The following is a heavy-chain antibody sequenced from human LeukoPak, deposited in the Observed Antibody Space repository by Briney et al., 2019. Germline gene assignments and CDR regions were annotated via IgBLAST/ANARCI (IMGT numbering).Heavy chain of an antibody. CDR2: ISSRGTTT. V-gene: IGHV3-48*03. J-gene: IGHJ4*02. D-gene: IGHD6-6*01. CDR1: GFTFSSYE. Sequence: GGSLRLSCAASGFTFSSYEMNWVRQAPGKALEWVSYISSRGTTTYYADSVKGRFTISRDDAKNSLYLHMNSLRVEDTAVYYCARLYSSSSGLRASDYWGQGTLVTVSS. CDR3: ARLYSSSSGLRASDY.